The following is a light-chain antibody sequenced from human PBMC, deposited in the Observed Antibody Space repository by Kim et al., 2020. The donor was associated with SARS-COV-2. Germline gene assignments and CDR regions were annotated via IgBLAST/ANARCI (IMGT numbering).Light chain of an antibody. CDR2: QDS. J-gene: IGLJ2*01. CDR3: QAWDSSTVV. V-gene: IGLV3-1*01. Sequence: VAPGQQASITCSGDKLGDKYACWYQQKPGQSPLLVIYQDSKRPSGIPERFSGSNSGNTATLTISGTQAMDEADYYCQAWDSSTVVFGGGTQLTVL. CDR1: KLGDKY.